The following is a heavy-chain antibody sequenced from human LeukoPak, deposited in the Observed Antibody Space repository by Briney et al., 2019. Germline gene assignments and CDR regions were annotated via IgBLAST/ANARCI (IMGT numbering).Heavy chain of an antibody. J-gene: IGHJ4*02. V-gene: IGHV1-18*01. CDR1: GYTFTSYG. Sequence: ASVKVSCKASGYTFTSYGISWVRQAPGQRLEWMGWISAYNGNTNYAQKLQGRVTMTTDTSTSTAYMELRSLRSDDTAVYYCARDRPFIAAAGTGLDYWGQGTLVTVSS. D-gene: IGHD6-13*01. CDR3: ARDRPFIAAAGTGLDY. CDR2: ISAYNGNT.